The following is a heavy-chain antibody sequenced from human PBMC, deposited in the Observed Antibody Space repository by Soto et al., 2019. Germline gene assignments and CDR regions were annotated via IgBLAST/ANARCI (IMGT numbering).Heavy chain of an antibody. J-gene: IGHJ4*02. CDR1: GYTFTSYY. D-gene: IGHD5-12*01. CDR2: INPSGGST. CDR3: VRVVAIPGYPDN. Sequence: GASVKVSCKASGYTFTSYYMHWVRQAPGQGLEWMGIINPSGGSTSYAQKFQGRVTMTRDTSTSTAYMELSSLRSDDTAIYYCVRVVAIPGYPDNWGQGTLVTSPQ. V-gene: IGHV1-46*01.